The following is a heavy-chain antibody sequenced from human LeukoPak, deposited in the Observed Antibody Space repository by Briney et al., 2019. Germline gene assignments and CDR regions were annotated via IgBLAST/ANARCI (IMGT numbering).Heavy chain of an antibody. D-gene: IGHD4-17*01. Sequence: PGGSLRLSCAASGFTFSSYSMNWIRQAPGKGLEWVSYISSSGTTIYYADSVKGQFTISRDNAKNSLFLQMNSLRAEDTAVYYCARGNYGDYEAEFDYWGQGALVTVSS. CDR3: ARGNYGDYEAEFDY. CDR2: ISSSGTTI. V-gene: IGHV3-48*04. J-gene: IGHJ4*02. CDR1: GFTFSSYS.